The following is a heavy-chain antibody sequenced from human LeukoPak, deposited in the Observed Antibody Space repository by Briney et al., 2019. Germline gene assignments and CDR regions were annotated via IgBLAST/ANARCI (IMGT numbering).Heavy chain of an antibody. Sequence: GGSLRLSCAASGFTFSSYAMSWVRQAPGKGLEGGADIKQDGSEKYYVDSVKGRFTISRDNAKNSLYLQMTSLRAEDTAVYYCAREDTMVRGVIVGAFDIWGQGTTVTVSS. CDR2: IKQDGSEK. V-gene: IGHV3-7*01. CDR1: GFTFSSYA. D-gene: IGHD3-10*01. J-gene: IGHJ3*02. CDR3: AREDTMVRGVIVGAFDI.